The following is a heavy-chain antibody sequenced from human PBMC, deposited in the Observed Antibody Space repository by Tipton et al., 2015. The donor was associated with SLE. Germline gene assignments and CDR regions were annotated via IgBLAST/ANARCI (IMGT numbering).Heavy chain of an antibody. CDR1: GGPFTGYY. CDR3: ARDPKY. CDR2: SSHSGIT. J-gene: IGHJ4*02. V-gene: IGHV4-34*01. Sequence: TLSLTCAAYGGPFTGYYWGWVRQPPGKGLEWVGDSSHSGITNYNPSLKSRVTISADTSKNQFSLKLDSVTAADTAVYYCARDPKYWGQGTLVIVSS.